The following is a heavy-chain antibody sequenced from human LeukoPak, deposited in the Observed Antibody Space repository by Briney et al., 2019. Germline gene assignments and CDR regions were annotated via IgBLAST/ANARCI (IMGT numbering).Heavy chain of an antibody. CDR3: AKDCSSTSCPTSDY. Sequence: GGSLRLSCAASGFTFSSYAMSWVRQAPGKGLEWVSAISGSGVSTYYADSVKGRFTISRDNSKNALYLQMNSLRAEDTAVYYCAKDCSSTSCPTSDYWGQGTLVTVSS. CDR1: GFTFSSYA. V-gene: IGHV3-23*01. J-gene: IGHJ4*02. CDR2: ISGSGVST. D-gene: IGHD2-2*01.